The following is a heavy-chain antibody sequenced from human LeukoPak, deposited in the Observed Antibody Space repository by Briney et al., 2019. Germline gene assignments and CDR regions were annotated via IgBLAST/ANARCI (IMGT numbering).Heavy chain of an antibody. J-gene: IGHJ4*02. V-gene: IGHV4-59*08. Sequence: SATLSLTCIVSGGSIGSYYWSWVRQTPGKGLEWIGYVYYTGRTNYNPSLKGRVTISVDTSKNQFSLKLSSVTAADTAVYYCARLTEGWWGQGALVTVSS. CDR2: VYYTGRT. CDR3: ARLTEGW. CDR1: GGSIGSYY. D-gene: IGHD2-15*01.